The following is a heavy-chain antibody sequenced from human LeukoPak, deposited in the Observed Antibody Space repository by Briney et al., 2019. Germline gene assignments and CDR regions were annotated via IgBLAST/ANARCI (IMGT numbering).Heavy chain of an antibody. CDR3: ARASGAARRYYYGMDV. V-gene: IGHV4-34*01. Sequence: SETLSLTCAVYGGSFSGYYWSWIRQPPGKGLEWIGEINHSGSTNYNPSLKSRVTMSVDTSKNQFSLKLSSVTAADTAVYYCARASGAARRYYYGMDVWGQGTTVTVSS. CDR2: INHSGST. J-gene: IGHJ6*02. CDR1: GGSFSGYY. D-gene: IGHD6-6*01.